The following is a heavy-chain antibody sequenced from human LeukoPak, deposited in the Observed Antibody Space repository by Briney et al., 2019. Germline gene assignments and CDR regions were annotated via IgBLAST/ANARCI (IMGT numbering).Heavy chain of an antibody. CDR3: AKDRDGDYNYYYYYGMDV. Sequence: GGSLRLSCAASGFTFSGYGMHWVRQAPGKGLEWVAVISYDGSNKYYADSVKGRFTISRDNSKNTLYVQMNSLRGEDTAVYYCAKDRDGDYNYYYYYGMDVWGQGTTVTVSS. D-gene: IGHD4-17*01. CDR2: ISYDGSNK. J-gene: IGHJ6*02. CDR1: GFTFSGYG. V-gene: IGHV3-30*18.